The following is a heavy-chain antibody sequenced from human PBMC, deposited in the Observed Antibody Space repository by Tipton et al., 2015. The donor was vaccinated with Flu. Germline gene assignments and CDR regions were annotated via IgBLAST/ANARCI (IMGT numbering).Heavy chain of an antibody. J-gene: IGHJ4*02. CDR3: ARHGGSGGSYVDY. Sequence: TLSLTCTVSGGSISSYYWSWIRQPPGKGLEWIGYIDYSGSTNYNPSLKSRVTISVDTSKNQFSLKLSSVTAADTAVYYCARHGGSGGSYVDYWGQGTLVTVSS. CDR1: GGSISSYY. CDR2: IDYSGST. V-gene: IGHV4-59*08. D-gene: IGHD2-15*01.